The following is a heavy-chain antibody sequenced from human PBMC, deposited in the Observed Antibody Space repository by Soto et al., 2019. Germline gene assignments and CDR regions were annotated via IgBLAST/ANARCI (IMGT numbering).Heavy chain of an antibody. V-gene: IGHV3-74*01. CDR3: GTGVVAGY. Sequence: EVQLVQSGGGLVQPGGSLRLSCAASGFSITRYWMHWVRQAPGKGLEWVSRINSDGGSRGYADSVKGRFTISRDNRRNTLYLQMTFLRVEDTAVYYCGTGVVAGYWGRGTLVTVSS. J-gene: IGHJ4*02. CDR2: INSDGGSR. D-gene: IGHD3-3*01. CDR1: GFSITRYW.